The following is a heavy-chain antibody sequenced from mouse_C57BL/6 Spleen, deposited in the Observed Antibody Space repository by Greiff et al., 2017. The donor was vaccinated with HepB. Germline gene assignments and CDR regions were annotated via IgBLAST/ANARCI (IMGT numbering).Heavy chain of an antibody. CDR3: ARCPLLRFFAY. CDR1: GYTFTSYW. V-gene: IGHV1-69*01. Sequence: QVQLQQPGAELVMPGASVKLSCKASGYTFTSYWMHWVKQRPGQGLEWIGEIDPSDSYTNYNQKFKGKSTLTVDKSSSTAYMQLSSLTSEDSAVYYCARCPLLRFFAYWGQGTLVTVSA. D-gene: IGHD1-1*01. CDR2: IDPSDSYT. J-gene: IGHJ3*01.